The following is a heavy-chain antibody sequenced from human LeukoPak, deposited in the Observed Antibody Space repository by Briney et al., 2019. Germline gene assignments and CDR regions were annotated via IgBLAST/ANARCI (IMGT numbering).Heavy chain of an antibody. V-gene: IGHV1-18*01. CDR1: GYTFTSYG. Sequence: ASVKVSCKASGYTFTSYGISWVRQAPGQGLEWMGWISAYNGNTNYAQKLQGRVTMTTDTSTSTAYMELRSLRSDDTAVYYCAREVQLEFSRSVVLRTHYNWFDPWGQGTLVTVSS. CDR2: ISAYNGNT. D-gene: IGHD1-1*01. J-gene: IGHJ5*02. CDR3: AREVQLEFSRSVVLRTHYNWFDP.